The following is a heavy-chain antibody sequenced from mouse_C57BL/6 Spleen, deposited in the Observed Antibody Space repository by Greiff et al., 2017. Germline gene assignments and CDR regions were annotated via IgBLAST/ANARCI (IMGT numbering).Heavy chain of an antibody. V-gene: IGHV1-59*01. D-gene: IGHD3-2*02. CDR2: IDPSDSYT. CDR1: GYTFPSYW. Sequence: QVQLQQPGAELVRPGPSVKLSCKASGYTFPSYWMHWVKQRPGQGLEWIGVIDPSDSYTNYKQKFKGKATLTVDTSSSTAYMQLSSLIAEDSAVYYCAISMEDSSGSDIYYYAMDDWGQATSVTVSS. CDR3: AISMEDSSGSDIYYYAMDD. J-gene: IGHJ4*01.